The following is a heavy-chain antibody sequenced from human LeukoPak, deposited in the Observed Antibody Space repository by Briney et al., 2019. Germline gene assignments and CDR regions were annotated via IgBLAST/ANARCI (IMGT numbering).Heavy chain of an antibody. CDR2: IVPGFDTV. CDR3: ARWDAHYHEGDNWFDP. CDR1: GGTFSNFA. V-gene: IGHV1-69*13. Sequence: SVKVSCKASGGTFSNFAISWVRQAPGHGLEWMGGIVPGFDTVDYAQKFQDRVTITADESTGTAYMELSSLRSEDSAMYYCARWDAHYHEGDNWFDPWGQGTLVTVSS. D-gene: IGHD1-26*01. J-gene: IGHJ5*02.